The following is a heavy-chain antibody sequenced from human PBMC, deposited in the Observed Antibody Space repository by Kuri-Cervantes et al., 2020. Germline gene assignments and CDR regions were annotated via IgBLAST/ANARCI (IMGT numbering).Heavy chain of an antibody. V-gene: IGHV4-61*01. CDR3: ARGPTATTDY. D-gene: IGHD4-17*01. CDR2: IHYSGST. CDR1: GGSVSSGSYY. J-gene: IGHJ4*02. Sequence: SETLSLTCTVSGGSVSSGSYYWSWIRQPPGKGLEWIGYIHYSGSTYYNPSLKSRVTMSVDTSKNQFSLKLSSVSAADTAVYYCARGPTATTDYWGQGTLVTVSS.